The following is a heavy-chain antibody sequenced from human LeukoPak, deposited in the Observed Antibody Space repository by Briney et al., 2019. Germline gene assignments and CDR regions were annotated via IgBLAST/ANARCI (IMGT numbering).Heavy chain of an antibody. CDR2: IGPTSYIGTSGSPI. CDR1: GFTFSSYS. D-gene: IGHD2-15*01. CDR3: ARGLPGGSRHGMDV. V-gene: IGHV3-48*02. Sequence: QPGGSLRLSCAASGFTFSSYSMNWVRQAPGKGLEWVSYIGPTSYIGTSGSPIYYADSVKGRFTISRDNARNSLYLQMNSLRDEDTAMYYCARGLPGGSRHGMDVWGQGTTVIVSS. J-gene: IGHJ6*02.